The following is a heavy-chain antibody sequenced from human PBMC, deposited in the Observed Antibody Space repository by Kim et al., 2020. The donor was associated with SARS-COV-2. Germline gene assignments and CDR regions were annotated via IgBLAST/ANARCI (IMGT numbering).Heavy chain of an antibody. CDR3: AREYDYVWGSYRQEFDY. J-gene: IGHJ4*02. D-gene: IGHD3-16*02. V-gene: IGHV3-30*01. Sequence: VKGPFTISRENTKNTLYLKMNSLRAEDTAVYYCAREYDYVWGSYRQEFDYWGQGTLVTVSS.